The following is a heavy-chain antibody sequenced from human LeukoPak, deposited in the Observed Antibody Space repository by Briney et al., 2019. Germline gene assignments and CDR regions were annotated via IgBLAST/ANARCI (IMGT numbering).Heavy chain of an antibody. Sequence: SETLSLICTVSGGSISSSTYSWGWIRQPPGKGLEWIGSIYSSGRTYYNPSLKSRVTISVDTSKNQFSLKLSSVTAADTAVYYCASLIVVVYAAFDIWGQGTMVTVSS. CDR3: ASLIVVVYAAFDI. V-gene: IGHV4-39*01. D-gene: IGHD2-8*02. CDR1: GGSISSSTYS. CDR2: IYSSGRT. J-gene: IGHJ3*02.